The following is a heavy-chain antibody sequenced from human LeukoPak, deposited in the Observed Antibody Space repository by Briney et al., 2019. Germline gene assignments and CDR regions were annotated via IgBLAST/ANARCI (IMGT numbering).Heavy chain of an antibody. D-gene: IGHD3-22*01. CDR2: IIPIFGTA. V-gene: IGHV1-69*13. Sequence: SVKVSCKASGGTFSSYAISWVRQPPGQGLEWMGGIIPIFGTANYAQKFQGRVTITADESTSTAYMELSSLRSEDTAVYYCARGGHYYDSSGYYLFDYWGQGTLVTVSS. CDR1: GGTFSSYA. J-gene: IGHJ4*02. CDR3: ARGGHYYDSSGYYLFDY.